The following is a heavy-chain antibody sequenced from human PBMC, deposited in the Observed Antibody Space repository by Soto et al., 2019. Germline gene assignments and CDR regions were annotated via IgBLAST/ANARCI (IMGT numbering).Heavy chain of an antibody. CDR2: INAAIGNT. J-gene: IGHJ4*02. CDR1: GYTFTNYA. V-gene: IGHV1-3*01. D-gene: IGHD3-10*01. Sequence: QVQLVQSGAEVKKPGASVKVSCKASGYTFTNYAMHWVRQAPRQRLEWMGWINAAIGNTKYSQKFQGSVTITRDTSANTAYMELCSLRSEDTAVYYCARRNVYGSGSYSFDYWGQGTLVTVSS. CDR3: ARRNVYGSGSYSFDY.